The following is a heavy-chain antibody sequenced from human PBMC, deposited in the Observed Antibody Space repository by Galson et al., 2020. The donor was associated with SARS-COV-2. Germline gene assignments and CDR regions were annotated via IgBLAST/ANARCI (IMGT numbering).Heavy chain of an antibody. D-gene: IGHD1-1*01. V-gene: IGHV3-53*01. CDR2: LYSCGST. CDR1: GFTVRSNY. Sequence: ESLKISCAASGFTVRSNYMSWVRQAPGKGLEWVSVLYSCGSTYYADSVKDRFTISRDNAKHTLYLHMNNLRAEDTAEYYYASEEPYNWNDGSYYGMNAWGQGTTVTVSS. J-gene: IGHJ6*02. CDR3: ASEEPYNWNDGSYYGMNA.